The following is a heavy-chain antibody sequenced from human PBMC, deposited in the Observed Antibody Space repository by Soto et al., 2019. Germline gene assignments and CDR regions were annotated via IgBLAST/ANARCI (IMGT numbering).Heavy chain of an antibody. CDR1: GFTFSTYA. Sequence: GSPRLSCAASGFTFSTYAMTWVRQAPGKGLEWVSAISGSGGSTYYADSVKGRFTISRDNSKNTLYLQMNSLRAEDTAVYYCAKGDTAAAGIVDYWGQGTLVTVS. CDR2: ISGSGGST. CDR3: AKGDTAAAGIVDY. D-gene: IGHD6-13*01. J-gene: IGHJ4*02. V-gene: IGHV3-23*01.